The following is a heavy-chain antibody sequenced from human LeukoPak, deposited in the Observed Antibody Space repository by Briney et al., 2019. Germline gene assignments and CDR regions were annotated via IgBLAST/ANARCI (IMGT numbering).Heavy chain of an antibody. J-gene: IGHJ4*02. CDR3: SRGGSSSGDGLDY. Sequence: PGGSLRLSCAASGFTFSSYIMNWVRQAPGKGLEWVSSISSSSGNIYYADSVKGRFTISRDNAKNSLYLQMNSLRAEDTAVYYCSRGGSSSGDGLDYWGQGTLVTVSS. CDR2: ISSSSGNI. V-gene: IGHV3-21*01. CDR1: GFTFSSYI. D-gene: IGHD6-6*01.